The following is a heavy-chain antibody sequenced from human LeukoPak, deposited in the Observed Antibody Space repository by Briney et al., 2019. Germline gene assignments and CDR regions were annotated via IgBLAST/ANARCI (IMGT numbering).Heavy chain of an antibody. Sequence: GASVKVSCKXSGYTFTGYYMHWVRQAPGQGLEWMGRINPNSGGTNYAQKFQGRVTMTRDTSISTAYMELSRLRSDDTAVYYCAREPTSKKAVAEPRGWFDPWGQGTLVTVSS. CDR3: AREPTSKKAVAEPRGWFDP. J-gene: IGHJ5*02. CDR1: GYTFTGYY. V-gene: IGHV1-2*06. D-gene: IGHD6-19*01. CDR2: INPNSGGT.